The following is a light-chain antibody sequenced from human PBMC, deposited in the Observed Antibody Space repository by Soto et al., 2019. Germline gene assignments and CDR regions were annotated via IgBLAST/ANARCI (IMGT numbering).Light chain of an antibody. Sequence: QSALTQPPSASGSPGQSVTISCTGTSSDIGGYNYVSLYQQHPGKAPKLIIYEVSKRPSGVPDRFSGSKSGNRASLTVSGLQAEDEADYYCTSYAGSNNLVFAGGTKVTVL. V-gene: IGLV2-8*01. CDR1: SSDIGGYNY. CDR2: EVS. CDR3: TSYAGSNNLV. J-gene: IGLJ3*02.